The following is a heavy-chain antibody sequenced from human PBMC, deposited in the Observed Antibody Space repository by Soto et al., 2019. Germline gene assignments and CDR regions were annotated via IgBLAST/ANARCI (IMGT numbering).Heavy chain of an antibody. Sequence: GGSLRLSCAASGFTFDTYGMHWVRQAPGKGLEWVAVIWYDGSNKYYADSVKGRFTISRDNSKNTLYLQMNSLRVEDTAVYYCARSPGYTSSWYASDDRGQGTLVTVSS. V-gene: IGHV3-33*01. D-gene: IGHD6-13*01. CDR2: IWYDGSNK. J-gene: IGHJ4*02. CDR3: ARSPGYTSSWYASDD. CDR1: GFTFDTYG.